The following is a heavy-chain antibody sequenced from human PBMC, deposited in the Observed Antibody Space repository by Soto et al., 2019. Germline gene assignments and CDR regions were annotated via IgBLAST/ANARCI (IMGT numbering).Heavy chain of an antibody. J-gene: IGHJ6*02. Sequence: QVQLVESGGGVVQPGRSLRLSCAASGFTFSSYGMHWVRQAPGKGLEWVAVIWYDGSNKYYADSVKGRFTISRDNSKNTMYLQMNSLRAEDTAVYYCASGRSTYGMDVWGQGTTVTVSS. CDR2: IWYDGSNK. V-gene: IGHV3-33*01. CDR1: GFTFSSYG. CDR3: ASGRSTYGMDV.